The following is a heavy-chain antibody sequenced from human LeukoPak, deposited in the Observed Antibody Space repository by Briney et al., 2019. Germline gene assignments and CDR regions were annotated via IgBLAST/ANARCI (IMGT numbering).Heavy chain of an antibody. V-gene: IGHV3-30*02. J-gene: IGHJ4*02. CDR3: AGDFDY. CDR1: GFTFSSYS. CDR2: IRYDASNK. Sequence: GGSLRLSCAASGFTFSSYSMNWVRQAPGKGLEWVTFIRYDASNKYYADSVKGRFTISRDNSGNTLYLQMNSLGVEDTAVYYCAGDFDYWGQGTLVTVSS.